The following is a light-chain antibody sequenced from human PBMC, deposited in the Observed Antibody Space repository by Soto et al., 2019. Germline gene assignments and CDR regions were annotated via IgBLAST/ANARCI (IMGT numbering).Light chain of an antibody. V-gene: IGKV1-33*01. J-gene: IGKJ3*01. CDR1: QDIATC. CDR2: DAS. CDR3: QQYHTTPFT. Sequence: DIQMAQSPSSLSASIADRVTITCQASQDIATCLNWCQQKPGKAPNLLIFDASNLETGLPSRFSGSGSGTDFTLTINGLQAEDVAVYFCQQYHTTPFTFGPGTKVDIK.